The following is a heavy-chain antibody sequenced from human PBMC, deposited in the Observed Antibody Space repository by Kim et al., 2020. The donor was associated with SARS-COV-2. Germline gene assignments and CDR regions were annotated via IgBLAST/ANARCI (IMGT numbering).Heavy chain of an antibody. CDR1: GDSIISDTYY. CDR2: IFHSGNT. Sequence: SETLSLTCTVSGDSIISDTYYWAWMRQPPGKGLEWIGSIFHSGNTYYNPSLKSRLTISVDTSKNQFSLHLSSVTAADTSVYYCARLHRNYWRFDFWGQG. V-gene: IGHV4-39*01. J-gene: IGHJ4*02. CDR3: ARLHRNYWRFDF. D-gene: IGHD1-7*01.